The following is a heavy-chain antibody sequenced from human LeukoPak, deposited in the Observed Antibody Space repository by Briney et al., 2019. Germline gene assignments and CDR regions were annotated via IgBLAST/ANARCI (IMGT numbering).Heavy chain of an antibody. Sequence: SEILSLTCTVAGGSISNYFWSWIRQPPGKGLEWIGSIYYSGSTYYNPSLKSRVTISVDTSKNQFSLRLSSVTAADTAVYYCASLGCSYYYYGMDVWGQGTTVTVSS. J-gene: IGHJ6*02. V-gene: IGHV4-59*12. D-gene: IGHD2-15*01. CDR2: IYYSGST. CDR3: ASLGCSYYYYGMDV. CDR1: GGSISNYF.